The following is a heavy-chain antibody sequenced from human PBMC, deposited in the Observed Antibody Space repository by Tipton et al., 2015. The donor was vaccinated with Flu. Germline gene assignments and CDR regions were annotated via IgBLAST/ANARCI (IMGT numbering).Heavy chain of an antibody. J-gene: IGHJ4*02. V-gene: IGHV3-7*04. D-gene: IGHD6-13*01. Sequence: SLRLSCAASGFTLSNFWMSWVRQAPGKGLEWVTSLKPDGSEAYFVDSVEGRFTISRDNAKNSLYLQLSSLRAEDTAVYYCARGSQQLVDFECWGQGTLVTVSS. CDR3: ARGSQQLVDFEC. CDR2: LKPDGSEA. CDR1: GFTLSNFW.